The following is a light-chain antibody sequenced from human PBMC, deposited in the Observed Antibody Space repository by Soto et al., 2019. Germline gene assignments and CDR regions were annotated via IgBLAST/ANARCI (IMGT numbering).Light chain of an antibody. V-gene: IGKV1-33*01. J-gene: IGKJ4*01. CDR3: HQYFNPRT. CDR2: DGT. Sequence: DTRLTQSPSSRSASVGDRVTITCQASQHISDYLNWYQQKPGKAPKLLIYDGTKLETGVPSRFSGSGSGTEFTFTISSLQPEDTATYYCHQYFNPRTFGGGTKVDIK. CDR1: QHISDY.